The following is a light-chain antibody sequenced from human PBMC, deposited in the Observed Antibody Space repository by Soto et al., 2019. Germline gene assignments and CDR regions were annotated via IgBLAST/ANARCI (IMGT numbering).Light chain of an antibody. Sequence: ETVMTQSPATLSVSPGERATLSCRASQSVGSKVAWYQQKPGQAPTLLIYGASTRASGIPLRFSGSGSGTEFTLTISSLQSEDFAVYYCQQYRNWPPVTFGGGTKVEIK. CDR3: QQYRNWPPVT. CDR1: QSVGSK. CDR2: GAS. J-gene: IGKJ4*01. V-gene: IGKV3-15*01.